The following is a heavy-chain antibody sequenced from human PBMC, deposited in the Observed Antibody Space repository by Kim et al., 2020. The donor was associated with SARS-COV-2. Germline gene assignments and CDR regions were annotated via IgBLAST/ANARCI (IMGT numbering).Heavy chain of an antibody. Sequence: SVKVSCKASGGTFSSYAISWVRQAPGQGLEWMGGIIPIFGTANYAQKFQGRVTITADESTSTAYMELSSLRSEDTAVYYCARAGDYYDSSGYYSSYYYYGMDVWGQGTTVTVSS. V-gene: IGHV1-69*13. D-gene: IGHD3-22*01. CDR2: IIPIFGTA. CDR3: ARAGDYYDSSGYYSSYYYYGMDV. J-gene: IGHJ6*01. CDR1: GGTFSSYA.